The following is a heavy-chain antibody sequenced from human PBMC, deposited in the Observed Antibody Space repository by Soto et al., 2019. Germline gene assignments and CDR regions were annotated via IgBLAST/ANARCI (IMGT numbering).Heavy chain of an antibody. D-gene: IGHD6-13*01. CDR3: AKPGYSSSWYYFDY. CDR2: ISGCGGST. Sequence: GGSLRLSCAASGFTFSSYAMRWVRQAPGKGLEWVSAISGCGGSTYYADSVKGRFTISRDNSKNRLYLQMNSLRAEDTAGYYCAKPGYSSSWYYFDYLGQGTLVTVSS. J-gene: IGHJ4*02. V-gene: IGHV3-23*01. CDR1: GFTFSSYA.